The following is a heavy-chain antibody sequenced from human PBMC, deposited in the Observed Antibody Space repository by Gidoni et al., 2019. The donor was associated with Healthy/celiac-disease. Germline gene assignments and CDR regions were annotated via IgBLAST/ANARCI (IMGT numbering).Heavy chain of an antibody. CDR3: ARSQRRYYYDSSAYRTYYFDY. CDR1: GGSFSGDY. V-gene: IGHV4-34*01. J-gene: IGHJ4*02. Sequence: QVQLQQWGAGLLKPSETLSLTCAVYGGSFSGDYWSWIRQPPGKGLEWIGEINHRGSTNYNPSLKSRVTISVDTSKNQFSLKLSSVTAADTAVYYCARSQRRYYYDSSAYRTYYFDYWGQGTLVTVSS. CDR2: INHRGST. D-gene: IGHD3-22*01.